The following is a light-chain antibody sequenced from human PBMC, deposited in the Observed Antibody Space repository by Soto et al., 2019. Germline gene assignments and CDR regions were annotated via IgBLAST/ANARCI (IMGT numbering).Light chain of an antibody. CDR3: QQYNSWPPIT. CDR1: ESVSRN. Sequence: GMTQSPATLSVSPGERATLSCRASESVSRNLAWYQQKPGQAPRLLIYDASTRATGIPDRFSGGGSGTEFTLTISSLQSEDFVVYYCQQYNSWPPITFGQGTRLEIK. CDR2: DAS. J-gene: IGKJ5*01. V-gene: IGKV3D-15*01.